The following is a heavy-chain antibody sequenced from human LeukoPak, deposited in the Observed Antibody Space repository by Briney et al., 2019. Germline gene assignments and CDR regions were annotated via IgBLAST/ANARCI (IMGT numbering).Heavy chain of an antibody. CDR2: IYTSGST. V-gene: IGHV4-4*07. CDR1: GGSISSYY. CDR3: ATLCSGGSCYSQDY. J-gene: IGHJ4*02. D-gene: IGHD2-15*01. Sequence: SQTLSVTCTVSGGSISSYYWSWIRQPAGKGLEWIGRIYTSGSTNYNPSLKSRVTMSVDTSKNQFSLKLSSVTAAETAVYYCATLCSGGSCYSQDYWGQGTLVTVSS.